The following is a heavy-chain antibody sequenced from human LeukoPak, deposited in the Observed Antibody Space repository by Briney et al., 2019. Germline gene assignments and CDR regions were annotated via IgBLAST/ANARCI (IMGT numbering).Heavy chain of an antibody. V-gene: IGHV4-59*01. CDR1: GGSISSYY. CDR3: ARVESSGWYGHYWYFDL. CDR2: IYYSGST. D-gene: IGHD6-19*01. J-gene: IGHJ2*01. Sequence: SETLSLTCTVSGGSISSYYWSWIRQPPGKGLEWIGYIYYSGSTNYNPSLKSRVTISVDTSKNQFSLKLSSVTAADTAVYYCARVESSGWYGHYWYFDLWGRGTLVTVSS.